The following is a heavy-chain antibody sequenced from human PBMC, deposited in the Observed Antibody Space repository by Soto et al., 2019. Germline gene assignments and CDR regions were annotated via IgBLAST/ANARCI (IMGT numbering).Heavy chain of an antibody. V-gene: IGHV4-30-4*01. J-gene: IGHJ4*02. CDR3: ARQYGGYEYYFDY. CDR1: GGSTSSGAYY. Sequence: PSETLSLTCTVSGGSTSSGAYYWSWIRQPPGKGLEWIGYIYYSGITYYNPSLKNRLTISQDTSKNQFSLKLRSVTAADTAVYYCARQYGGYEYYFDYWGQGTLVTVSS. CDR2: IYYSGIT. D-gene: IGHD5-12*01.